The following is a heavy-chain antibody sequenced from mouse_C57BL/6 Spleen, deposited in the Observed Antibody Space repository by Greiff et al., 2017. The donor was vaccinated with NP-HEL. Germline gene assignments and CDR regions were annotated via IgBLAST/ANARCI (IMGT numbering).Heavy chain of an antibody. Sequence: VKLVESGGGLVKPGGSLKLSCAASGFTFSSYAMSWVRQTPEKRLEWVATISDGGSYTYYPDNVKGRFTISRDNAKNNLYLQMSHLKSEDTAMYYCARDRMGRGPFAYWGQGTLVTVSA. D-gene: IGHD4-1*01. J-gene: IGHJ3*01. CDR3: ARDRMGRGPFAY. CDR1: GFTFSSYA. CDR2: ISDGGSYT. V-gene: IGHV5-4*01.